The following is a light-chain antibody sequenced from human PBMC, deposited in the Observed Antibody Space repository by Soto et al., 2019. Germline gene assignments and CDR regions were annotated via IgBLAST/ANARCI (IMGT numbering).Light chain of an antibody. Sequence: EIVMTHSPTTLSVSPGQRLTLSCRASQSVSRDLAWYHQKPGKAPRLLIYGVSTRATGIPARFSGSGSGTELTLTINSMQSEDFEVYYCQQYNNWTRTFGQGTKVDIK. V-gene: IGKV3-15*01. CDR2: GVS. CDR3: QQYNNWTRT. J-gene: IGKJ1*01. CDR1: QSVSRD.